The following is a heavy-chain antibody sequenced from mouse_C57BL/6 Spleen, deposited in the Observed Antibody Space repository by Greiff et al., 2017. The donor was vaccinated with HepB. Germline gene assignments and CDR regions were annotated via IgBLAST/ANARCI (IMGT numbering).Heavy chain of an antibody. CDR2: IDPETGGT. CDR3: TKELGAMDY. D-gene: IGHD4-1*01. Sequence: QVQLQQSGAELVRPGASVTLSCKASGYTFTDYEMHWVKQTPVHGLEWIGAIDPETGGTAYNQKFKGKAILTADKSSRTAYMELRSLTSEDSAVYYCTKELGAMDYWGQGTSVTVSS. CDR1: GYTFTDYE. J-gene: IGHJ4*01. V-gene: IGHV1-15*01.